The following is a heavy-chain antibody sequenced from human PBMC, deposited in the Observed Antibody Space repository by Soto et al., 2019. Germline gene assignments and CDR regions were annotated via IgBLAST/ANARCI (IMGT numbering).Heavy chain of an antibody. J-gene: IGHJ4*02. CDR2: IYSKADGGAT. CDR3: CTGRNFDY. CDR1: GFTFSNAW. V-gene: IGHV3-15*07. Sequence: EVQLVESGGGLVKPGGSLRLSCAGTGFTFSNAWMNWVRQAPGKGLEWVGRIYSKADGGATEYAAPVKGRLTISRDDSKNMVHLLMNSLETEDTAVYYCCTGRNFDYWGQGTPVTVSP.